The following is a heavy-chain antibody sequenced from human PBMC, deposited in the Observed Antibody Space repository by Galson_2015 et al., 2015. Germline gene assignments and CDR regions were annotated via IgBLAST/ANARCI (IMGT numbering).Heavy chain of an antibody. CDR2: ISSSSDYR. V-gene: IGHV3-21*06. CDR3: ARPSGYSYGYDY. J-gene: IGHJ4*02. Sequence: SLRLSCAASGSTFSTYSVNWVRQAPGKGLEWVSSISSSSDYRYFADSVKGRFTISRDNAKNSLYLQMNSLRAEDTAVYYCARPSGYSYGYDYWGQGTLVTVSS. CDR1: GSTFSTYS. D-gene: IGHD5-18*01.